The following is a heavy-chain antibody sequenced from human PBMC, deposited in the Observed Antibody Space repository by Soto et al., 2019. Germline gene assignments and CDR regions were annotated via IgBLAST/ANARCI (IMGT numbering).Heavy chain of an antibody. Sequence: QVQLVESGGGLVKPGGSLRLSCAASGFTFSDYYMSWIRQAPGKGLEWVSFISRSGTYTNHADSVKGRFTISRDNAKKSVYLQMDSLRAEDTAVYYGARDGRGELPDYNFDYWGQGTLVTVSS. CDR1: GFTFSDYY. J-gene: IGHJ4*02. CDR2: ISRSGTYT. D-gene: IGHD1-26*01. V-gene: IGHV3-11*05. CDR3: ARDGRGELPDYNFDY.